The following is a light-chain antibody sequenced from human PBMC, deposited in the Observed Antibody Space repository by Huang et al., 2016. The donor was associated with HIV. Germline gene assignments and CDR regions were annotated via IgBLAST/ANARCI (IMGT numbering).Light chain of an antibody. CDR1: QSIATN. CDR3: QQYNEWPPWT. CDR2: GSS. V-gene: IGKV3-15*01. J-gene: IGKJ1*01. Sequence: ETVMTQSPATLSVSPGGKATLSFRASQSIATNLAWYQQSPGQPPRILVFGSSTRAAGVPARFSGSGSGTDFTLTISGLQSEDFAVYYCQQYNEWPPWTFGQGTKVEI.